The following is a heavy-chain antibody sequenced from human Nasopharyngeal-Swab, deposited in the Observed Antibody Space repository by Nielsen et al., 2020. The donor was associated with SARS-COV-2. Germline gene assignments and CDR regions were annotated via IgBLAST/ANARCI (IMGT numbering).Heavy chain of an antibody. D-gene: IGHD1-26*01. CDR3: ARRIVGASGSMDV. Sequence: SETLSLTCAVSGGSISSSYWWTWVRQPPGKGLEWIGEIYHSGSTNNNPSLKSRATISVEKSKNQFSLKLSSVTAADTAVYYCARRIVGASGSMDVWGQGTTVTVSS. CDR1: GGSISSSYW. CDR2: IYHSGST. V-gene: IGHV4-4*02. J-gene: IGHJ6*02.